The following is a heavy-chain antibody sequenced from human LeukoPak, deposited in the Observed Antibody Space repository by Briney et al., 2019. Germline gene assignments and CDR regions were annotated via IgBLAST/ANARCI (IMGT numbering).Heavy chain of an antibody. CDR2: ISGSGGTT. CDR1: GFSFSSYA. V-gene: IGHV3-23*01. CDR3: AKGAVRDAITGYHYYAMDV. J-gene: IGHJ6*02. D-gene: IGHD2-2*02. Sequence: GGSLRLSCAASGFSFSSYAMSWVRQAPGKGLEWVSGISGSGGTTYYADSVKGRFTISRDNSKNTLYLRMNSLRADDTAVYYCAKGAVRDAITGYHYYAMDVWGQGTTVTVSS.